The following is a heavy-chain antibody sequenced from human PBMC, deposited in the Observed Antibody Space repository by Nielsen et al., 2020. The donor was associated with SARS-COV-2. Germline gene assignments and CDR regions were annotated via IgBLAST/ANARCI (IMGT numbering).Heavy chain of an antibody. CDR1: GFTFDDYA. CDR2: LYSGGTT. CDR3: ARLRGYTHFDY. J-gene: IGHJ4*02. D-gene: IGHD5-12*01. Sequence: GESLKISCAASGFTFDDYAMHWVRQAPGKGPEWVSVLYSGGTTYYPDSVKGRFTISRDNSKNTVDLQMNGLRADDTAVYYCARLRGYTHFDYWGQGILVTVSS. V-gene: IGHV3-53*01.